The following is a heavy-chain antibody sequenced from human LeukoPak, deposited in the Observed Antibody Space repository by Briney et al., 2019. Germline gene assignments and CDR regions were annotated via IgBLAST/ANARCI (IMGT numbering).Heavy chain of an antibody. CDR3: AKTLRLRCLDY. J-gene: IGHJ4*02. D-gene: IGHD4-17*01. CDR1: GFTFSSYG. CDR2: IRRDEGDK. V-gene: IGHV3-30*02. Sequence: GGSLRLSCAVSGFTFSSYGMHWVRQAPGKGLEWVAFIRRDEGDKNYADSVKGRFTISRDNSKNTLYLQMNSLRVEDTGVYYCAKTLRLRCLDYWGQGTLVTVSS.